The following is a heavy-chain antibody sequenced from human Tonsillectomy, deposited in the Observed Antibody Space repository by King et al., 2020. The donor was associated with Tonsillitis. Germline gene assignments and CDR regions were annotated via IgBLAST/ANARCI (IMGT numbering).Heavy chain of an antibody. CDR3: ARGWSDTALDSVSNFDY. CDR2: ISFDGNNK. V-gene: IGHV3-30*03. CDR1: GFTFRRYV. Sequence: HVQLVESGGGVVQPGRSLRLSCEASGFTFRRYVMDWVRQTPGKGLEWVAQISFDGNNKYYADSVKGRFTVSRDNSKNMVYLQMNSLRVADTAVYYCARGWSDTALDSVSNFDYWGQGTLVTVST. J-gene: IGHJ4*02. D-gene: IGHD5-18*01.